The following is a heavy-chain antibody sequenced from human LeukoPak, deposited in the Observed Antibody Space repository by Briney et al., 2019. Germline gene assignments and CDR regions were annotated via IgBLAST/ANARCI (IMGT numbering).Heavy chain of an antibody. CDR3: ARGLTMVRGVRPFDY. CDR2: IYHSGST. Sequence: SETLSLTRAVSGGSISSSNWWSWVRQPPGKGLEWIGEIYHSGSTNYNPSLKSRVTISVDKSKNQFSLKLSSVTAADTAAYYCARGLTMVRGVRPFDYWGQGTLVTVSA. CDR1: GGSISSSNW. V-gene: IGHV4-4*02. J-gene: IGHJ4*02. D-gene: IGHD3-10*01.